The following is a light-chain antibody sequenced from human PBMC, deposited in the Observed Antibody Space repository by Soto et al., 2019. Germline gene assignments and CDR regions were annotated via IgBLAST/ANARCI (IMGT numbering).Light chain of an antibody. Sequence: ESVLTQSPGTLSFSPGERATLSCRASQSVSSSLLWYQQTPGQAPRLLIYGASTRATGIPDRFSGSGSGTDFTLTISRLEPEDFAVYYCQQSATSPLTFGGGTKVEIK. CDR2: GAS. CDR1: QSVSSS. CDR3: QQSATSPLT. J-gene: IGKJ4*01. V-gene: IGKV3-20*01.